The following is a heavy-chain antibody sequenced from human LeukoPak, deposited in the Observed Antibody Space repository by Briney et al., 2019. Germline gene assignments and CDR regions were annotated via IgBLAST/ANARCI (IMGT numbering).Heavy chain of an antibody. CDR3: AGSGYSFDY. CDR1: GFTFSNAW. V-gene: IGHV3-15*01. Sequence: GGSLRLSCAAPGFTFSNAWMSWVRQAPGKGLEWVGRIKSKIDGGTTDYAAPVKGRFTISRDDSKNTFYLQMNSLKTEDTAVYYCAGSGYSFDYWGQGTLVTVSS. D-gene: IGHD3-22*01. J-gene: IGHJ4*02. CDR2: IKSKIDGGTT.